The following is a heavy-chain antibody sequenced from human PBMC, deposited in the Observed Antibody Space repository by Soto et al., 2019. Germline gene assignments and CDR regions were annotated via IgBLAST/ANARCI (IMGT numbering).Heavy chain of an antibody. CDR1: GGSFSGYY. Sequence: SETLSLTCDVYGGSFSGYYWSWVRQSPGKGLEWIGDINHTGDTNSNPSLRTRAVISIDTSKTQFSLNLTSVTSADTAFYYCAREVGYYSATRRNLYFDYWGPGILVTVSS. CDR2: INHTGDT. V-gene: IGHV4-34*01. J-gene: IGHJ4*02. CDR3: AREVGYYSATRRNLYFDY. D-gene: IGHD2-2*01.